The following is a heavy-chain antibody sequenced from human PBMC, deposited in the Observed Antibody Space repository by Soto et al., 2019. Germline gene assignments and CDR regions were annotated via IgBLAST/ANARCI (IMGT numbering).Heavy chain of an antibody. CDR1: GFTFSSYA. Sequence: GGSLRLSCAASGFTFSSYAMSWVRQAPGKGLEWVSAISGRGGSTYYADSVKGRFTISRDNSKNTLYLQMNSLRAEDTAVYYCAKSQQWLVRGDAFDIWGQGTMVTVSS. CDR3: AKSQQWLVRGDAFDI. CDR2: ISGRGGST. J-gene: IGHJ3*02. V-gene: IGHV3-23*01. D-gene: IGHD6-19*01.